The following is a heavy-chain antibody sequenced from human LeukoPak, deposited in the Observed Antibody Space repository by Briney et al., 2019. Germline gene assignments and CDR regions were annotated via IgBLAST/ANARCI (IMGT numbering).Heavy chain of an antibody. D-gene: IGHD6-19*01. Sequence: EASVKVSCKASGHTFTGYYMHWVRQAPGQGLGWMGWINPNSGGTNYAQKFQGRVTMTRDTSISTAYMELSRLRSDDTAVYYCARESSGWYEIWFDPWGQGTLVTVSS. CDR2: INPNSGGT. J-gene: IGHJ5*02. CDR1: GHTFTGYY. V-gene: IGHV1-2*02. CDR3: ARESSGWYEIWFDP.